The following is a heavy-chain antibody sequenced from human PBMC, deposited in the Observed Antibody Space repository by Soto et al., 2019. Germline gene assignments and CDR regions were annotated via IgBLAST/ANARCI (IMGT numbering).Heavy chain of an antibody. Sequence: ASVKVSCQASGYNFTNYGINWVRQAPGRGLEWMGWISDHDGNTNYAQKSQGRVTMTTDTSTSTAYMELRSLRSDDPAGYYCARDYYGSMSPRSPFFYWGQGTLVTVSS. V-gene: IGHV1-18*01. J-gene: IGHJ4*02. CDR3: ARDYYGSMSPRSPFFY. CDR2: ISDHDGNT. CDR1: GYNFTNYG. D-gene: IGHD3-10*01.